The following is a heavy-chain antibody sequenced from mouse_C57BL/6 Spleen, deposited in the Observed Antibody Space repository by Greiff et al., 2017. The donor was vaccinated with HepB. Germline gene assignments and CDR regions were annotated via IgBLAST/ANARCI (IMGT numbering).Heavy chain of an antibody. D-gene: IGHD2-5*01. Sequence: EVQLQQSGPELVKPGASVKIPCKASGYTFTDYNMDWVKQSHGKSLEWIGDINPNNGGTIYNQKFKGKATLTVDKSSSTAYMELRSLTSEDTAVYYCARDSNFYYAMDYWGQGTSVTVSS. V-gene: IGHV1-18*01. J-gene: IGHJ4*01. CDR1: GYTFTDYN. CDR2: INPNNGGT. CDR3: ARDSNFYYAMDY.